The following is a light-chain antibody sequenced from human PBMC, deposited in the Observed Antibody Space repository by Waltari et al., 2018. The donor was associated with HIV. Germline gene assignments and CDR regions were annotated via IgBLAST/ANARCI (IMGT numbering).Light chain of an antibody. CDR3: SSFAGSNNLMV. CDR2: QVN. J-gene: IGLJ2*01. V-gene: IGLV2-8*01. Sequence: QSALTQPPSASGSPGQSVTISCTGTCSDVGGYNYVSWYQQHPGKAPKLMIYQVNKRPSGVPARFSGTKSGNRASLTVSGLQAEDEADYYCSSFAGSNNLMVFGGGTKLTVL. CDR1: CSDVGGYNY.